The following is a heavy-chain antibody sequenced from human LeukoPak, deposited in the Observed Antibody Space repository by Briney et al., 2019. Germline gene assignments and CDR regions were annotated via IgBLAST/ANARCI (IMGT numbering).Heavy chain of an antibody. V-gene: IGHV3-11*06. CDR1: GFTFSDYY. J-gene: IGHJ4*02. CDR3: ARDSGSAHLFDY. D-gene: IGHD3-10*01. CDR2: ISSSSSYT. Sequence: PGGSLRLSCAASGFTFSDYYMSWIRQAPGKGLEWVSYISSSSSYTNYADSVKGRFTIPRDNAKDSLYLQMNSLRAEDTAVYYCARDSGSAHLFDYWGQGTLVTVSS.